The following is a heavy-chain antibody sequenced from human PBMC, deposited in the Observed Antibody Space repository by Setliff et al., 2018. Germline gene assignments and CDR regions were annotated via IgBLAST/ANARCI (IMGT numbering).Heavy chain of an antibody. J-gene: IGHJ4*02. V-gene: IGHV1-18*01. CDR2: ISVYNGKT. Sequence: ASGKVSCKASGYTFTGYGFSWVRQAPGQGLEWMGWISVYNGKTKYAQKFQGRVTMTTDTSTRTAYMEVTSLRSDDTAVYYCATEKFPGDWGDYWGQGTLVTVSS. CDR3: ATEKFPGDWGDY. CDR1: GYTFTGYG. D-gene: IGHD2-21*01.